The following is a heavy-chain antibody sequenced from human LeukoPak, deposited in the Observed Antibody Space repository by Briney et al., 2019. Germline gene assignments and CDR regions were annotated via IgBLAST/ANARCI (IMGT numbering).Heavy chain of an antibody. J-gene: IGHJ4*02. CDR2: IHSGGST. V-gene: IGHV3-53*04. D-gene: IGHD6-6*01. CDR1: GFTVSSNY. CDR3: ARGGEYSSSWVRYYFDY. Sequence: GGSLRLSCAASGFTVSSNYMSWVRQAPGKGLEWVSVIHSGGSTYYADSVKGRFTISRHNSKNTLYLQMNSLRAEDTAVYYCARGGEYSSSWVRYYFDYWGQGTLVTVSS.